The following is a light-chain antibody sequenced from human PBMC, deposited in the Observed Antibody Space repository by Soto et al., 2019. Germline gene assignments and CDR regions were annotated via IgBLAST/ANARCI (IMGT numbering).Light chain of an antibody. V-gene: IGKV1-5*01. Sequence: IQMTQSPSTLSPSVGDRVTITCRASQSISTWLAWYQQKPGKAPNLLIYDASSLESGIPSRFSGSGSGTEFTLTITSLQPDDFATYYCQQYNSYRTFGQGTKVDIK. CDR2: DAS. CDR3: QQYNSYRT. CDR1: QSISTW. J-gene: IGKJ1*01.